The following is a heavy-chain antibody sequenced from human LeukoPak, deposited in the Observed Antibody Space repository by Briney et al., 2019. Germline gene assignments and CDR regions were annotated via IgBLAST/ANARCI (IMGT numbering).Heavy chain of an antibody. V-gene: IGHV3-53*01. CDR2: IYSGGST. Sequence: GGSLRLSCAASGFTVSSNYMSWVRQAPGKGLEWVSVIYSGGSTYYADSVKGRFTISRDNSKNTLYLQMNSLRAEDTAVYYCTRHGKSGPYDSSGYSHDYWGQGTLVTVSS. D-gene: IGHD3-22*01. J-gene: IGHJ4*02. CDR3: TRHGKSGPYDSSGYSHDY. CDR1: GFTVSSNY.